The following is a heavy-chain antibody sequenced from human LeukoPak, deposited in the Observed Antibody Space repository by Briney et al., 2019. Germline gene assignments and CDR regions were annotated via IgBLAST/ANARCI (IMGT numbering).Heavy chain of an antibody. Sequence: SETLSLTCAVYGGSFSGYYWSWIRQPPGKGLEWIGEINHSGSTNYNPSLKSRVTISVDTSKNQFSLKLSSVTAADTAVYYCAASTIVVVTHYYYYYGMDVRGQGTTVTVSS. CDR3: AASTIVVVTHYYYYYGMDV. J-gene: IGHJ6*02. CDR1: GGSFSGYY. D-gene: IGHD3-22*01. V-gene: IGHV4-34*01. CDR2: INHSGST.